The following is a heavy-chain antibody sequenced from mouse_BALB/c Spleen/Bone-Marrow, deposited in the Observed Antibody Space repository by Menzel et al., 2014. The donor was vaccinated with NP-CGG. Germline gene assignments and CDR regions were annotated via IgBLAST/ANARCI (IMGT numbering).Heavy chain of an antibody. CDR2: IDPSDSET. CDR3: ARSHGYYPYWYFDV. Sequence: QVQLQQSGAELVKPGAPVKLSCKASGYTFTSYWMNWVKQRPGRGLEWIGRIDPSDSETHYNQKFKDKATLTVDESSSTAYIQLSSLTSEDSAVYYCARSHGYYPYWYFDVWGAGTTVTVSS. J-gene: IGHJ1*01. CDR1: GYTFTSYW. V-gene: IGHV1-69*02. D-gene: IGHD2-3*01.